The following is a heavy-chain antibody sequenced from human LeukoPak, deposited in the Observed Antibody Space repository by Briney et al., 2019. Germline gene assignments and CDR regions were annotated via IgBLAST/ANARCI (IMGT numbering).Heavy chain of an antibody. V-gene: IGHV4-39*01. Sequence: NPSETLSLTCTVSGGSISSSSYYWGWIRQPPGKGLEWIESIYYSGSTYYNPSLKSRVTISVDTSKNQFSLKLSSVTAADTAVYYCARGWSSGYSFRWGQGTLVTVSS. CDR2: IYYSGST. D-gene: IGHD1-26*01. CDR1: GGSISSSSYY. J-gene: IGHJ4*02. CDR3: ARGWSSGYSFR.